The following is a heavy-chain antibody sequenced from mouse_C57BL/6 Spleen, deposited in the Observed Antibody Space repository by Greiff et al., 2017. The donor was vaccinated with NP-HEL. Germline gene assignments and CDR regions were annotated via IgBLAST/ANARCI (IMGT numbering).Heavy chain of an antibody. Sequence: QVQLQQPGAELVKPGASVKLSCKASGYTFTSYWMQWVKQRPGQGLEWIGEIDPSDSYTNYNQKFKGKATLTVDTSSSTAYMQLSSLTSEDSAVYYCARWGGYPYWGQGTTLTVSS. CDR3: ARWGGYPY. CDR2: IDPSDSYT. V-gene: IGHV1-50*01. CDR1: GYTFTSYW. D-gene: IGHD2-2*01. J-gene: IGHJ2*01.